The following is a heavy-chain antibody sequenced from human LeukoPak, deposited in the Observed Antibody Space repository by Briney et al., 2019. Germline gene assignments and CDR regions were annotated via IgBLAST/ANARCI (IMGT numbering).Heavy chain of an antibody. J-gene: IGHJ4*02. D-gene: IGHD4-17*01. CDR3: ARCPVSDYGDYVGCFDY. Sequence: TSETLSLTCTVSGGSISSYYWSWIRQPPGKGLEWIGYIYYSGSTNYNPSLKSRVTISVDTSKNQFSLKLSSVTAADTAVYYCARCPVSDYGDYVGCFDYWGQGTLVTVSS. V-gene: IGHV4-59*01. CDR1: GGSISSYY. CDR2: IYYSGST.